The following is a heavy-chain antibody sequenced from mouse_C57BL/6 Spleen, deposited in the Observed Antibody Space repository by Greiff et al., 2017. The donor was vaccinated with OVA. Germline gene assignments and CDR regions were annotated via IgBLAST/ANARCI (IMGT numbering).Heavy chain of an antibody. Sequence: EVKLQESGGGLVQPGGSLKLSCAASGFTFIDYGMAWVRQAPRKGPEWVAFISNLAYSIYYADTVTGRFTISRENAKNTLYLEMSSLRSEDTAMYYCARHGDYGSSLYFDYWGQGTTLTVSS. CDR2: ISNLAYSI. V-gene: IGHV5-15*01. D-gene: IGHD1-1*01. CDR1: GFTFIDYG. J-gene: IGHJ2*01. CDR3: ARHGDYGSSLYFDY.